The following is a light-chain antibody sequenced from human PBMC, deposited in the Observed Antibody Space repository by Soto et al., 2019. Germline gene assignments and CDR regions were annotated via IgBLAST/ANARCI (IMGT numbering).Light chain of an antibody. V-gene: IGKV1-5*01. J-gene: IGKJ1*01. CDR1: QGISNW. CDR3: QQYNTYWT. Sequence: DIQSTKSPSTLSASVGDRVAITCRASQGISNWLAWYQQKPGKAPNLLIYGASSLQSGVPSRFSGSGSGTEFTLTISSLQPDDFATYYCQQYNTYWTFGQGTKVDIK. CDR2: GAS.